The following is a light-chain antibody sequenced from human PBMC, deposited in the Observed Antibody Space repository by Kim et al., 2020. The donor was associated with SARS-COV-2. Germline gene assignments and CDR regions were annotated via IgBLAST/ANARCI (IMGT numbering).Light chain of an antibody. V-gene: IGKV1-9*01. J-gene: IGKJ4*01. CDR3: QQVNSYPLT. CDR2: DAS. CDR1: PGISSY. Sequence: APVADRGPSTCLASPGISSYLTWYQQKPAKAPKHLIYDASTLQSGVPSRFSGSGSETDVTLTVSSLQPGDFATYYCQQVNSYPLTFGGGTKVDIK.